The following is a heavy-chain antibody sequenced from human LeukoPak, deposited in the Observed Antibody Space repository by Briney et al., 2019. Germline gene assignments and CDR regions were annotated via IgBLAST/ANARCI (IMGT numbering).Heavy chain of an antibody. CDR1: GYTFTGYY. V-gene: IGHV1-2*02. Sequence: ASVKVSCKASGYTFTGYYMHWVRQAPGQGLEWMGWINPNSGGTNYAQKLQGRVTMTTDTSTSTAYMELRSLRSDDTAVYYCAREEIAVAGTGIDDAFDIWGQGTMVTVSS. CDR2: INPNSGGT. CDR3: AREEIAVAGTGIDDAFDI. D-gene: IGHD6-19*01. J-gene: IGHJ3*02.